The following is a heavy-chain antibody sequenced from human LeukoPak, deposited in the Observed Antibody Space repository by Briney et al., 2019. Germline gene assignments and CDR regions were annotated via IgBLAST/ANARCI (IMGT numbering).Heavy chain of an antibody. V-gene: IGHV4-61*08. CDR1: GGSISSGGYY. CDR3: ASGRWIQLWSY. Sequence: SQTLSLTCTVSGGSISSGGYYWSWIRQPPGKGLEWIGYIYYSGSTNYNPSLKSRVTISVDTSKNQFSLKLGSVTAADTAVYYCASGRWIQLWSYWGQGTLVTVSS. CDR2: IYYSGST. J-gene: IGHJ4*02. D-gene: IGHD5-18*01.